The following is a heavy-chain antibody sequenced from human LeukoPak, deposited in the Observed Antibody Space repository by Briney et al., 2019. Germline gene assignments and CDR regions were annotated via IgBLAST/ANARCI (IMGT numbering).Heavy chain of an antibody. CDR1: GFTFSAYA. J-gene: IGHJ4*02. V-gene: IGHV3-23*01. CDR2: ISGDGGST. Sequence: GGSLRLSCTASGFTFSAYALTWLRQAPGKGLEWVSAISGDGGSTYYTDSVKGRFTNSRDNAKNSLYLQMSSLRAEDTALYHCATSYSENYWGAIDYWGQGTLVTVSS. D-gene: IGHD1-26*01. CDR3: ATSYSENYWGAIDY.